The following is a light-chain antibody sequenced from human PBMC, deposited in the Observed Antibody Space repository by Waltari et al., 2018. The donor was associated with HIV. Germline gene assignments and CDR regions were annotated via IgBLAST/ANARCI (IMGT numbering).Light chain of an antibody. CDR2: DGS. CDR1: TKAVGNYDY. V-gene: IGLV2-14*01. Sequence: QSALTQPASVSGSPGQSVTISCTGTTKAVGNYDYVSWYQLRPGKAPKLLIYDGSTRPAGVSARFSGSKSGNTASLSISGLQPDDEADYFCASYRTYGTLVFGGGTKLTVL. J-gene: IGLJ3*02. CDR3: ASYRTYGTLV.